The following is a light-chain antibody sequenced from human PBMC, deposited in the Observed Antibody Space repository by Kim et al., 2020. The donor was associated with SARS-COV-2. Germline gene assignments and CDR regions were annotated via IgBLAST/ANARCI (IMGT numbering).Light chain of an antibody. CDR1: QTVFNRY. V-gene: IGKV3-20*01. Sequence: PGERAIFYCRASQTVFNRYLAGYQHKAGQAPRPLIYGGSSRPTGVPDRFSGSGSGTDFSLTINKVEPDDSAVYYCQQHGDSPPYTFGLGTKLEI. CDR2: GGS. J-gene: IGKJ2*01. CDR3: QQHGDSPPYT.